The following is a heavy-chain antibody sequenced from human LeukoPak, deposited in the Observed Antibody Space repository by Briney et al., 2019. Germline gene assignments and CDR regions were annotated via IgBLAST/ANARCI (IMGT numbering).Heavy chain of an antibody. CDR1: GGSFSGYY. CDR2: INHSGST. J-gene: IGHJ5*02. V-gene: IGHV4-34*01. D-gene: IGHD2-2*01. Sequence: PSETLSLTCAVCGGSFSGYYWSWIRQPPGKGLEWIVEINHSGSTNYNPSLKSRVTISVDTSKNQFSLKLSSVTAADTAVYYCPRVPAASHNWFDPWGQGTLVTVSS. CDR3: PRVPAASHNWFDP.